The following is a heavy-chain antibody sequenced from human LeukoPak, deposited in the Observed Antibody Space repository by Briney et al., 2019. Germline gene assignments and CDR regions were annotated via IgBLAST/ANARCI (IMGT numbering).Heavy chain of an antibody. CDR1: GFTFSTYA. Sequence: GGSLRLSCAASGFTFSTYAMSWVRLAPGKGLEWVSTISDSGGNTYYADSVKGRFTISRDNSKNTLYLQMNSLRAEDTAVYYCASDVLDYFDYWGQGTLVTVSS. V-gene: IGHV3-23*01. CDR3: ASDVLDYFDY. J-gene: IGHJ4*02. CDR2: ISDSGGNT. D-gene: IGHD2-8*02.